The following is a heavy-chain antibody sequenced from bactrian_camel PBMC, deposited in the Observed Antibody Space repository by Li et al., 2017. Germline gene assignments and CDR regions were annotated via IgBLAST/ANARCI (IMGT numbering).Heavy chain of an antibody. CDR3: AAAHRPPWGGSWSSLSSMEYVY. D-gene: IGHD6*01. CDR2: IDTTGRT. Sequence: HVQLVESGGGSVEAGESLRLSCVGSDFSRCYMAWFRQLPGKGREGVAAIDTTGRTKYANSAKERFVISRDNAKITLALQMNNLKPEDSAMYYCAAAHRPPWGGSWSSLSSMEYVYWGQGTQVTVS. CDR1: DFSRCY. J-gene: IGHJ4*01. V-gene: IGHV3S55*01.